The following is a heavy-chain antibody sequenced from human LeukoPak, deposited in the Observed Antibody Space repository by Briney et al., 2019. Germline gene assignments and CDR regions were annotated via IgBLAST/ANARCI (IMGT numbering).Heavy chain of an antibody. D-gene: IGHD5-12*01. J-gene: IGHJ4*02. CDR1: GGSFSRYY. V-gene: IGHV4-34*01. CDR3: ARDAPRGYSGSTDY. Sequence: SETLSLTCAVYGGSFSRYYWSWIRQPPGKGLEWIGEINHRGSTNYNSSLKSRVTISVDTSKNQFSLKLSSVTAADTAVYYCARDAPRGYSGSTDYWGQGTLVTVSS. CDR2: INHRGST.